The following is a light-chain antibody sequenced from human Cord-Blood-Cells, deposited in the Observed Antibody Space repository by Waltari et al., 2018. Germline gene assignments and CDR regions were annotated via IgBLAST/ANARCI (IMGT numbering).Light chain of an antibody. J-gene: IGLJ1*01. CDR3: SSYAGSNNYV. Sequence: QSALTQPPSASGSPGQSVTISCTGTSSDVGGYNYASWYQQHPGKAPKLMIYEVSKRRSGVPDRFSGSESGNTGSLIVSGLQAGDEAEYYCSSYAGSNNYVFGTGTKVTVL. V-gene: IGLV2-8*01. CDR1: SSDVGGYNY. CDR2: EVS.